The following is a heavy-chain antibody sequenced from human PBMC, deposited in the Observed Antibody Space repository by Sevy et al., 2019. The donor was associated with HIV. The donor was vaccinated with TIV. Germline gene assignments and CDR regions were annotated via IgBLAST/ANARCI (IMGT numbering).Heavy chain of an antibody. CDR1: GFTLSSYW. V-gene: IGHV3-7*01. J-gene: IGHJ4*02. Sequence: GESLKISCAASGFTLSSYWMSWVRQAPGKWLEWVGNINQDGSQKYYVDSVKGRFTVSRDTAKNSVYLQMNSLRSEDTAVYYCARAIAAAASYWGQGTLVTVSS. CDR3: ARAIAAAASY. D-gene: IGHD6-25*01. CDR2: INQDGSQK.